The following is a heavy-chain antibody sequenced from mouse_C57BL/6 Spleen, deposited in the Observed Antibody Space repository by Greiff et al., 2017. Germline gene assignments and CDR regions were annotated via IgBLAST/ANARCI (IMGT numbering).Heavy chain of an antibody. CDR1: GFTFTDYY. Sequence: DVQLVESGGGLVQPGGSLSLSCAASGFTFTDYYMSWVSQPPGKALEWLGFIRNKANGYTTEYSASVKGRFTISRDNSQSILYLQMNALRAEDSATYYCARSPGYWGQGTTLSVSS. CDR2: IRNKANGYTT. CDR3: ARSPGY. J-gene: IGHJ2*01. V-gene: IGHV7-3*01.